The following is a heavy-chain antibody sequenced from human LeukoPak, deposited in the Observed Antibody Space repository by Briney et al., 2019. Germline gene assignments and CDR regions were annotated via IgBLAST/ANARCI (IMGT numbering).Heavy chain of an antibody. CDR3: ARSPHRYPPGGAAAGTFDY. CDR1: GYSFTSYW. Sequence: GESLKISCKGSGYSFTSYWIGWVRQMPGKGLEWMGIIYPGDSDTRYSPSFQGQVTISADKSISTAYLQWSSLKASDTAMYYCARSPHRYPPGGAAAGTFDYWGQGTLVTVSS. J-gene: IGHJ4*02. V-gene: IGHV5-51*01. D-gene: IGHD6-13*01. CDR2: IYPGDSDT.